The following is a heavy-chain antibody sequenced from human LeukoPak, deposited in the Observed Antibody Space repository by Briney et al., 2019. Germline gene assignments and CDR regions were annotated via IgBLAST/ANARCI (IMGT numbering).Heavy chain of an antibody. J-gene: IGHJ4*02. V-gene: IGHV4-39*01. D-gene: IGHD2-2*01. Sequence: PSETLSLTCTVSGGSIRNDNFYWGWIRQPPGKGLEWIGNIFYGGTTYYNPSLKSRVSISLDTSKNQFSLSLTSVTATDTGVYYCAKYRCQLLRYFASWGQGTLVTVSS. CDR1: GGSIRNDNFY. CDR3: AKYRCQLLRYFAS. CDR2: IFYGGTT.